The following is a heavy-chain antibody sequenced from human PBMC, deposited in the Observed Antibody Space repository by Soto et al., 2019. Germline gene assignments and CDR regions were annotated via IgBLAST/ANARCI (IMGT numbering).Heavy chain of an antibody. J-gene: IGHJ3*02. CDR2: IYYSGST. V-gene: IGHV4-39*01. CDR3: ARPVIRAFDI. Sequence: QLQLQESGPGLVKTSETLSLTCTVSGGSISSSSYYWSWIRQSPGKGLEWIGSIYYSGSTYYNPSPKSRVIISGAPSKNQFSLKLTSATAAATAVYCCARPVIRAFDIWGQGTMVTVSS. D-gene: IGHD2-21*01. CDR1: GGSISSSSYY.